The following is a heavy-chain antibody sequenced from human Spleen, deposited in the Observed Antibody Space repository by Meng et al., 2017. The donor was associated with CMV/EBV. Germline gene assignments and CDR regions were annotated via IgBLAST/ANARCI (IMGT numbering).Heavy chain of an antibody. CDR1: GFTFSSYS. J-gene: IGHJ5*02. CDR2: ISSHNDI. CDR3: ARSRDWRTESLGTGGGNWFDP. D-gene: IGHD1-1*01. V-gene: IGHV3-21*01. Sequence: GESLKISCVASGFTFSSYSINWVRQAPGKGLEWVSSISSHNDIYYTDSVRGRFTTSRDDARSSLYLQMNSLRPEDTAVYYCARSRDWRTESLGTGGGNWFDPWGQGTLVTVSS.